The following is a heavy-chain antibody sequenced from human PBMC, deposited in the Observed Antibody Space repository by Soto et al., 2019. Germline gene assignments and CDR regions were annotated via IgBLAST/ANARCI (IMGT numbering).Heavy chain of an antibody. J-gene: IGHJ5*02. CDR2: FDPEDGET. CDR3: ATILIAAAGINWFDP. CDR1: GYTLTELS. Sequence: ASVKVSCKVSGYTLTELSMHWVRQAPGKGLEWMGGFDPEDGETIYAQKFQGRVTMTEDTSTDTAYMELSSLRSEDTAVYYCATILIAAAGINWFDPWGQGTLVTVSS. D-gene: IGHD6-13*01. V-gene: IGHV1-24*01.